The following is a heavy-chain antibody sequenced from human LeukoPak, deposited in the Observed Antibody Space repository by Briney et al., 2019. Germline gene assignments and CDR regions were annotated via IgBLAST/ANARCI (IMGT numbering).Heavy chain of an antibody. CDR2: ISNNGGYT. J-gene: IGHJ4*02. V-gene: IGHV3-23*01. CDR1: GFDFSSYA. D-gene: IGHD2-15*01. CDR3: AKQLGYCSDGSCYFPY. Sequence: GGSLRLSCVASGFDFSSYAMSWVRQAPGKGLEWVSAISNNGGYTYYADSVQGRFTISRDNSKSTLCLQMNSLRAEDTAVYYCAKQLGYCSDGSCYFPYWGQGTLVTVSS.